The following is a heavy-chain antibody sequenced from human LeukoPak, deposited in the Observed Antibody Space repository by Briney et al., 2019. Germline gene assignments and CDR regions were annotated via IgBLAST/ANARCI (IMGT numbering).Heavy chain of an antibody. J-gene: IGHJ3*02. CDR1: GGSISSSGYY. CDR3: ARDLGRIVGVTGGLAFDI. CDR2: IYYSGST. Sequence: PSETLSLTCTVSGGSISSSGYYWTWIRQRPGKGLEWIGYIYYSGSTYYNPSLKSRVSISIDRSKTQFSLKLSSVTAADTAVYYCARDLGRIVGVTGGLAFDIWGQGTGVTVSS. V-gene: IGHV4-31*03. D-gene: IGHD1-26*01.